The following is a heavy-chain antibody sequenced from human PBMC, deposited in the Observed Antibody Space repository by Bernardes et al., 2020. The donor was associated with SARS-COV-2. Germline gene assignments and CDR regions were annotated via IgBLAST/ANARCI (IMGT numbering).Heavy chain of an antibody. CDR3: ARHPPREWAVLGEFDY. D-gene: IGHD1-26*01. CDR1: GASIGRYY. Sequence: LSLTCTVSGASIGRYYWSWIRQPPGKGLEWIGYIYYTGNTNYNPSLKSRVTMSIGTSKTQFSLKLSSVTAADTAVYYCARHPPREWAVLGEFDYWGQGTLVTVSS. CDR2: IYYTGNT. J-gene: IGHJ4*02. V-gene: IGHV4-59*08.